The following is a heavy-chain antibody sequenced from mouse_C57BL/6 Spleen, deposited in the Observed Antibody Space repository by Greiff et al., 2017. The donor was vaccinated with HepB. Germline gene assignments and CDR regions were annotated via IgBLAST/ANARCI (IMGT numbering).Heavy chain of an antibody. Sequence: EVQLQQSGAELVRPGASVKLSCTASGFNIKDDYMHWVKQRPEQGLEWIGWIDPENGDTEYASKFQGKATITADTSSNTAYLQLSSLTSEDTAVYYCTTQYSITTVVATPFDYWGQGTTLTVSS. CDR3: TTQYSITTVVATPFDY. CDR1: GFNIKDDY. J-gene: IGHJ2*01. D-gene: IGHD1-1*01. V-gene: IGHV14-4*01. CDR2: IDPENGDT.